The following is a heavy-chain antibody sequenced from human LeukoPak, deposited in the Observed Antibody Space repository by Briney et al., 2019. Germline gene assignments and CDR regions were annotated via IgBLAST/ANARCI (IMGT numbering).Heavy chain of an antibody. CDR2: VLPLFGTA. D-gene: IGHD3-22*01. CDR3: AGLKVDYSGSAGYYYLDY. Sequence: ASVKVSCKASGGTFSNFALSRVRQAPGQGLEWVGRVLPLFGTANYAQKFQGRVTITADKSTSTGYMELSSLRSEDTAVYYCAGLKVDYSGSAGYYYLDYWGQGTLVTVSS. J-gene: IGHJ4*02. CDR1: GGTFSNFA. V-gene: IGHV1-69*06.